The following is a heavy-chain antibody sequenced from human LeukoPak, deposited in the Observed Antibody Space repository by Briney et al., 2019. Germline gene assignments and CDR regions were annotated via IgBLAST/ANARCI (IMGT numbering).Heavy chain of an antibody. Sequence: SETLSLTCGVSGGSITSTNYWTWVRQPPGKGLEWIGSIYYSGSTYYNPSLKSRVTISVDTSKNQFSLKLSSVTAADTAVYYCARHPRTTVTVVDAFDIWGQGTMVTVSS. J-gene: IGHJ3*02. CDR1: GGSITSTNY. D-gene: IGHD4-17*01. CDR2: IYYSGST. CDR3: ARHPRTTVTVVDAFDI. V-gene: IGHV4-39*01.